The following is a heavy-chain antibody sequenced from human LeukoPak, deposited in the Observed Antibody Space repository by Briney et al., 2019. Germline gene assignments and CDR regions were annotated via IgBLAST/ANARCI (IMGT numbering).Heavy chain of an antibody. Sequence: GGSLRLSCAASGFTFSSYSMNWVRQAPGKGLEGVSYISSSSSTIYYADSVKGRFTISRDNAKNSLYLQMNSLRAEDTAVYYCARKTATIYYYYYYMDVWGKGTTVTVSS. CDR1: GFTFSSYS. J-gene: IGHJ6*03. CDR2: ISSSSSTI. V-gene: IGHV3-48*01. CDR3: ARKTATIYYYYYYMDV. D-gene: IGHD1-14*01.